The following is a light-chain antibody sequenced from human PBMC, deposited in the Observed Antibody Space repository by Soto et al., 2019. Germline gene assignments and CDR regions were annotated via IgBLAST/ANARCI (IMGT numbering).Light chain of an antibody. CDR2: EVV. Sequence: QSALTQPASVSGSPGQSITISCTGTSSDVGAYNYVSWWQHHPGKAPKLIIYEVVYRPSGISDRFSGSKSGNTASLAISGFHSEYELDYYCSSFTDSSTVLFGGGTK. CDR3: SSFTDSSTVL. V-gene: IGLV2-14*01. J-gene: IGLJ2*01. CDR1: SSDVGAYNY.